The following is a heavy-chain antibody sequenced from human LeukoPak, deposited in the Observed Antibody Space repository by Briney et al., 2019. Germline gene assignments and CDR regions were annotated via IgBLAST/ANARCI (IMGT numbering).Heavy chain of an antibody. Sequence: SETLSLSCTVSGGSISSYHWSWIRQPPGKVMEYIGESHYSGSTKYNPSLQSRVTISVDTSRNQFSLKLSSVTAADTAVYYCAGESRTYYCMDVWGQGTTVTVSS. CDR3: AGESRTYYCMDV. CDR2: SHYSGST. CDR1: GGSISSYH. V-gene: IGHV4-59*01. J-gene: IGHJ6*02.